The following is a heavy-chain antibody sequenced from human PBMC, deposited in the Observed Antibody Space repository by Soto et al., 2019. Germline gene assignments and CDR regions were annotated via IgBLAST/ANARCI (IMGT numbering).Heavy chain of an antibody. CDR3: ATLRYSGSYHEYFDY. CDR2: IIPILGIA. V-gene: IGHV1-69*02. Sequence: SVKVSCEASGGTFSSYTISWVRQAPGQGLEWMGRIIPILGIANYAQKFQGRVTITADKSTSTAYMELSSLRSEDTAVYYCATLRYSGSYHEYFDYWGQGTLVTVSS. D-gene: IGHD1-26*01. J-gene: IGHJ4*02. CDR1: GGTFSSYT.